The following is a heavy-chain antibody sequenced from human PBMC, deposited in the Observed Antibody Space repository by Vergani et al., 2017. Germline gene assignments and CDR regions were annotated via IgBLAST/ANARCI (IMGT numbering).Heavy chain of an antibody. D-gene: IGHD2-21*01. CDR1: GFTFTAHG. CDR2: ISGQNFRT. CDR3: ADHYGDDGCSPF. V-gene: IGHV3-23*01. Sequence: EVQLLESGGGSAQPGESLRLSCVASGFTFTAHGLNWVRQAPGKGLEWVSGISGQNFRTHYADSVKGRFTISREDSKNTVYLQINSLRAENTAFYYCADHYGDDGCSPFWGQGTPVTVSS. J-gene: IGHJ4*02.